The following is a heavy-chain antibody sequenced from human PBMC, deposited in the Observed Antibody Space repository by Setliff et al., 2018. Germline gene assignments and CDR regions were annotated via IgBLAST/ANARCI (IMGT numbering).Heavy chain of an antibody. V-gene: IGHV2-5*01. CDR2: IYWNDDK. CDR1: GFSLSTSGVG. J-gene: IGHJ4*02. CDR3: ARCIKIFGVVIPNAFDY. D-gene: IGHD3-3*01. Sequence: SGPTLVNPTQTLTLTCTFSGFSLSTSGVGVGWIRQPPGRALECLALIYWNDDKRYSPSLKSRLTITKDTSKHQVVLTMTNMDPVDTATYYCARCIKIFGVVIPNAFDYWGQGTLVTVSS.